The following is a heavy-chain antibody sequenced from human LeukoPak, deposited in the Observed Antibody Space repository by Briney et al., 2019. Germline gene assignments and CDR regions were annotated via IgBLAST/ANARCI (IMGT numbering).Heavy chain of an antibody. V-gene: IGHV4-59*01. D-gene: IGHD3-22*01. CDR3: ARGKYDSSAYYDY. J-gene: IGHJ4*02. CDR1: GGSISSYY. Sequence: SETLSLTCTVSGGSISSYYWSWIRQPPGKGLEGIGYIYYSGSTNFNRSLKRRVTISVDTSKTPSSLKLSSMTAADTTVYYCARGKYDSSAYYDYWGQGTLVTVSS. CDR2: IYYSGST.